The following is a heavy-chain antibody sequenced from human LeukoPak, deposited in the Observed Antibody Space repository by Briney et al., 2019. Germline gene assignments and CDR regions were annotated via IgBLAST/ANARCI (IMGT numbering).Heavy chain of an antibody. J-gene: IGHJ6*03. V-gene: IGHV3-7*01. CDR3: TKDRQGPNQYHMDV. CDR2: INQDGGTT. Sequence: TGGSLRLSCAASGFTFSSLWMSWVCQAPGRGPEWVANINQDGGTTYYVASVKGRFTISRDNAKNSLSLQMSSLRAEDTAVYYCTKDRQGPNQYHMDVWGKGTTVTVSS. CDR1: GFTFSSLW.